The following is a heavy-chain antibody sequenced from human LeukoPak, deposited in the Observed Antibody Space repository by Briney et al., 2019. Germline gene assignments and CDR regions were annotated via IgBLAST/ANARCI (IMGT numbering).Heavy chain of an antibody. CDR2: ISAYNGNT. CDR1: GYTFTSYG. D-gene: IGHD2-15*01. J-gene: IGHJ4*02. V-gene: IGHV1-18*01. Sequence: ASVKVSCKASGYTFTSYGISWVRQAPGQGLEWMGWISAYNGNTNYAQKLQGRVTMTTDTSTSTAYMELRSLRSDDTAVYYCARVGGGYCSGGSCYGPYYFDYWGQGTLDTVSS. CDR3: ARVGGGYCSGGSCYGPYYFDY.